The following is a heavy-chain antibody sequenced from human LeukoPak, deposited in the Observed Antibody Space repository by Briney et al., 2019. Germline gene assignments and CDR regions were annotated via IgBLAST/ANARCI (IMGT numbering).Heavy chain of an antibody. Sequence: SETLSLTCAVYGGSFSGYYWSWIRQPPGKGLEWIGEINHSGSTNYNPSLKSRVTISVDTSKNQFSLKLSSVTAADTAVYYCARGDYGGLNFDYWAREPWSPSPQ. J-gene: IGHJ4*02. D-gene: IGHD4-23*01. CDR1: GGSFSGYY. CDR3: ARGDYGGLNFDY. CDR2: INHSGST. V-gene: IGHV4-34*01.